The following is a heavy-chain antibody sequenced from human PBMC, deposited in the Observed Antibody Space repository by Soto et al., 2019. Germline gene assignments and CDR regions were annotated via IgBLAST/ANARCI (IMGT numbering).Heavy chain of an antibody. J-gene: IGHJ5*01. V-gene: IGHV3-74*01. CDR2: ISPDGSRT. CDR3: AREFIMLDGSIRWFDS. Sequence: EVQLVESGGGLVQPGGSLRLSCAASGFPFTTHWMHWLRQAPGEGLVWVSRISPDGSRTHYADSVKGRFTVSRDYAKNTLYVQMNSLRVDDTAVYYCAREFIMLDGSIRWFDSWGQGTLVTVSS. CDR1: GFPFTTHW. D-gene: IGHD3-10*01.